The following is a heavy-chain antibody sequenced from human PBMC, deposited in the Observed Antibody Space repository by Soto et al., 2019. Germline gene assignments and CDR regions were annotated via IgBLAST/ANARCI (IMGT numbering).Heavy chain of an antibody. V-gene: IGHV4-34*01. CDR3: ARGEFGTTSCTSTNSHCDFHI. Sequence: QVQLQQWGAGLLKPSETLSLTCAVYGGSLSGNFWCCIRQTPGKGLDWSAEINHGGDTNYNPSLKSRGTISVYTSKNQFSRKVNSVTAADTAVYYCARGEFGTTSCTSTNSHCDFHIWGQGTMVTVSS. CDR1: GGSLSGNF. CDR2: INHGGDT. J-gene: IGHJ3*02. D-gene: IGHD2-2*01.